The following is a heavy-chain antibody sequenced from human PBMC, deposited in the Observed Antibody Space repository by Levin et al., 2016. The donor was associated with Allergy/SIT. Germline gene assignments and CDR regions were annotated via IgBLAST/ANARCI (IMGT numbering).Heavy chain of an antibody. CDR3: ARQTYYYDSSGYNFDY. Sequence: SETLSLTCTVSGGSISSSSYYWGWIRQPPGKGLEWIGSIYYSGSTYYNPSLKSRVTISVDTSKNQFSLKLSSVTAADTAVYYCARQTYYYDSSGYNFDYWGQGTLVTVSS. J-gene: IGHJ4*02. CDR2: IYYSGST. CDR1: GGSISSSSYY. V-gene: IGHV4-39*01. D-gene: IGHD3-22*01.